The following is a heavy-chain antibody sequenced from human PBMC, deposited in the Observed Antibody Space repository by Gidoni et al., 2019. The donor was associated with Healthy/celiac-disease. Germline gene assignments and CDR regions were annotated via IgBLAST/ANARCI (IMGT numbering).Heavy chain of an antibody. CDR1: GGSISSSY. D-gene: IGHD2-15*01. CDR3: ARDKVDCSGGSCHFIFFDY. V-gene: IGHV4-4*07. CDR2: IYTSGST. J-gene: IGHJ4*02. Sequence: QVQLQESGPGLVKPSETLSLTCPVSGGSISSSYWSWIRQPSGKGLEWIGRIYTSGSTNYNPSLKSRVTMSVDTSKNQFSLKLSSVTAADTAVYYCARDKVDCSGGSCHFIFFDYWGQGTLVTVSS.